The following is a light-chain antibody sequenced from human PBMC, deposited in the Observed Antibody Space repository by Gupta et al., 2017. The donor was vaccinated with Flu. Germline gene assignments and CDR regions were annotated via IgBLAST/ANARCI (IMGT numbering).Light chain of an antibody. CDR3: HQYKMYPWT. V-gene: IGKV1-5*03. Sequence: DIQMTQSPSTLSASVGDRVTITCRASQNVNTWLAWFQQKPGEAPKLLIYKASTLQSGVPSRLGGDRSGAEYTLTIRSLQPEDSATYYGHQYKMYPWTFGRGTKVEVK. CDR2: KAS. CDR1: QNVNTW. J-gene: IGKJ1*01.